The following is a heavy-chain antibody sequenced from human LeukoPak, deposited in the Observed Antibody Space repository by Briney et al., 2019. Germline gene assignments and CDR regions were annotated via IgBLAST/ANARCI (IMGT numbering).Heavy chain of an antibody. CDR2: INHSGSA. CDR1: GGSISSYY. CDR3: ARLRVGALDN. D-gene: IGHD1-26*01. V-gene: IGHV4-34*01. Sequence: PSETLSLTCTVSGGSISSYYWSWIRQPPGKGLEWIGEINHSGSANYNPSLKSRVTISVDTSKNLFSLRLSSLTAADTAIYYCARLRVGALDNWGQGALVTVSS. J-gene: IGHJ4*02.